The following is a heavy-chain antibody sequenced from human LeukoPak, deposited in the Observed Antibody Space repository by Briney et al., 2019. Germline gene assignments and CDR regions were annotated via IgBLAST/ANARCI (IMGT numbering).Heavy chain of an antibody. CDR1: GFTFSDYY. D-gene: IGHD6-6*01. J-gene: IGHJ4*02. Sequence: GGSLRLSCVASGFTFSDYYMSWIRQTPGKGLEWISYISYTYSDIYYADSVRGRFTISRDNAKNSLYLQMNNLRAEDTAVYYCASGSSSVGYWGQGTRVTVSS. CDR2: ISYTYSDI. CDR3: ASGSSSVGY. V-gene: IGHV3-11*01.